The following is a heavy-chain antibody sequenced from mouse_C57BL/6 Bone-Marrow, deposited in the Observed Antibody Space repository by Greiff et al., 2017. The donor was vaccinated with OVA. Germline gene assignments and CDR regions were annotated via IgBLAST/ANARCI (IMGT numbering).Heavy chain of an antibody. V-gene: IGHV5-17*01. CDR2: ISSGSSTI. J-gene: IGHJ1*03. CDR3: ARINYWYFDV. CDR1: GFTFSDYG. Sequence: EVKVVESGGGLVKPGGSLKLSCAASGFTFSDYGMHWVRQAPEKGLEWVAYISSGSSTIYYADTVKGRFTISRDNAKNTLFLQMNSLSAEDTAMYYCARINYWYFDVWGTGTTVTVSS.